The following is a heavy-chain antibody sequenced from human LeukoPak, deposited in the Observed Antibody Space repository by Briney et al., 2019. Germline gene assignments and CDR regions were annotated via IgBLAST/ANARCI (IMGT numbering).Heavy chain of an antibody. CDR1: GFTFSSYS. CDR2: ISGNGGRT. J-gene: IGHJ3*01. D-gene: IGHD1-1*01. Sequence: GGSLRLSCAASGFTFSSYSMNWVRQAPGKGLEWVSTISGNGGRTYYEDSVKGRLTISRDNSKNTLYLQVSSLRAEDTAMYYCANDGTGVHVWTPEAFDLWGPGTMVIVSS. CDR3: ANDGTGVHVWTPEAFDL. V-gene: IGHV3-23*01.